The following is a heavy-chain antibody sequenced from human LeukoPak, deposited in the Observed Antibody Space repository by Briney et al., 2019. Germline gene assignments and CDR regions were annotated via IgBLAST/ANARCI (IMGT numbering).Heavy chain of an antibody. V-gene: IGHV3-13*01. D-gene: IGHD5/OR15-5a*01. CDR2: IGIAGDT. J-gene: IGHJ3*02. CDR3: IRGGIQVSGIDAFDI. CDR1: GFTFSSYD. Sequence: GGSLRLSCTASGFTFSSYDMHWVRQAPGRGLEWVSAIGIAGDTYYPDSVKGRFTISRENAKNSMYLQMNSLKDGDTAVYYCIRGGIQVSGIDAFDIWGQGTMVTVSS.